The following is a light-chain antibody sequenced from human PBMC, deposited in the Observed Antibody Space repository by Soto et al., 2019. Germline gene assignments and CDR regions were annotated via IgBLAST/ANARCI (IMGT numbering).Light chain of an antibody. Sequence: IPMTQSPSSLSASVGDRVTITCRASQSIGNFLNWYQQRPGKAPKLLIYAASSLESGVPSRFTARASGTEFTLTISSLQPEDSATYYCQQSYTTPPYSFGHGTKLEIK. V-gene: IGKV1-39*01. CDR3: QQSYTTPPYS. CDR2: AAS. CDR1: QSIGNF. J-gene: IGKJ2*01.